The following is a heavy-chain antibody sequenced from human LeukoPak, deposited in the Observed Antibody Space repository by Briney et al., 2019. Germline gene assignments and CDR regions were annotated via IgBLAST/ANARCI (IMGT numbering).Heavy chain of an antibody. CDR3: ARGEPNRYCTNGVCSHTTPDY. Sequence: ASVKVSCKASGYTFTGYYMHWVRQAPGQGLEWMGWINPNSGGTNYAQKFQSRVTMTRDTSISTAYMELSRLRSDDTAVYYCARGEPNRYCTNGVCSHTTPDYWGQGTLVTVSS. J-gene: IGHJ4*02. CDR2: INPNSGGT. CDR1: GYTFTGYY. D-gene: IGHD2-8*01. V-gene: IGHV1-2*02.